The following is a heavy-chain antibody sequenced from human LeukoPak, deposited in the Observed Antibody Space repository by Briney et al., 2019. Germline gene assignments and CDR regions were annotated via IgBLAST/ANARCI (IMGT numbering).Heavy chain of an antibody. CDR3: ARGGGSGSYYKRRPHYYYGMDV. CDR2: ISSSSSYI. D-gene: IGHD3-10*01. Sequence: PGGSLRLSCAASGFTFSSYSMNWVRQAPGKGLERVSSISSSSSYIYYADSVKGRFTISRDNAKNSLYLQMNSLRAEDTAVYYCARGGGSGSYYKRRPHYYYGMDVWGQGTTVTVSS. V-gene: IGHV3-21*01. J-gene: IGHJ6*02. CDR1: GFTFSSYS.